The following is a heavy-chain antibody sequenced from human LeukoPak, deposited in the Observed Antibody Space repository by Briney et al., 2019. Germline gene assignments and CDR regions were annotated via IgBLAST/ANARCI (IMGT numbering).Heavy chain of an antibody. Sequence: ASVNVSCKVSGYTLTELFMHWVRQAPGKGLEWMGGFDPEDGETIYAQKFQGRVTMTEDTSTDTAYMELSSLRSEDTAVYYCATGDYYDSSGYPRQNFDYWGQGTLVTVSS. D-gene: IGHD3-22*01. CDR2: FDPEDGET. CDR1: GYTLTELF. V-gene: IGHV1-24*01. J-gene: IGHJ4*02. CDR3: ATGDYYDSSGYPRQNFDY.